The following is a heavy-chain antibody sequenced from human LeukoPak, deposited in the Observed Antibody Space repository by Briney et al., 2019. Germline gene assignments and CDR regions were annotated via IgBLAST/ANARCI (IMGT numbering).Heavy chain of an antibody. D-gene: IGHD2-15*01. J-gene: IGHJ5*02. CDR2: IIPILGIA. CDR1: GGTFSSYT. V-gene: IGHV1-69*02. Sequence: GASVKVSCKASGGTFSSYTISWVRQAPGQGLEWMGRIIPILGIANYAQKFLGRVTITADKSTSTAYMELSSLRSEDTAVYYCARGYCSGGSCYSFDPWGQGTLVTVSS. CDR3: ARGYCSGGSCYSFDP.